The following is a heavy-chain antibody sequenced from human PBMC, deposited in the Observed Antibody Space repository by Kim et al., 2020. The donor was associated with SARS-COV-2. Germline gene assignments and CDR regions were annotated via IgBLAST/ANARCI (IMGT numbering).Heavy chain of an antibody. J-gene: IGHJ4*02. D-gene: IGHD1-26*01. V-gene: IGHV3-7*01. CDR3: ARDAWAQGWTDGFDY. Sequence: GGSLRLSCAASGFTFTSFWMSWVRQAPGKGLEWVANINQHGSETKSVDSVKGRFTISRDNAKDSVYLQMNNLRAEDRAVYYCARDAWAQGWTDGFDYWGQGTLVTVSS. CDR1: GFTFTSFW. CDR2: INQHGSET.